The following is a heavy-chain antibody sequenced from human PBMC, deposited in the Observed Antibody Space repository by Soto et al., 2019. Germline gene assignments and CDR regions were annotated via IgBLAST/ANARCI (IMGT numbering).Heavy chain of an antibody. J-gene: IGHJ4*01. V-gene: IGHV1-69*02. D-gene: IGHD2-2*01. CDR3: AGGAGVPAANFGY. CDR2: IIPILGIA. Sequence: QVQLVQSGAEVKKPGSSVKVSCKASGGTFSSYTISWVRQAPGQGLEWMGRIIPILGIANYAQKFQGRVTITADKSTSTADMELSSLRSEDTAVYYCAGGAGVPAANFGYWGHGTLVTVSS. CDR1: GGTFSSYT.